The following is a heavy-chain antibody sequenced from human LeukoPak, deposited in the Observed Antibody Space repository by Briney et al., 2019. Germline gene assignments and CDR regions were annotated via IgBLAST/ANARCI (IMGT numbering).Heavy chain of an antibody. Sequence: GGSLRLSCTVSGFIVSSNSTSWVRQAPGKGLEWVSFIYSDNTHYSDSVKGRFTISRDNSKNTLYLQMNSLRAEDTAVYYCARRAGAYSHPYDYWGQGTLVTVSS. J-gene: IGHJ4*02. CDR1: GFIVSSNS. V-gene: IGHV3-53*01. CDR3: ARRAGAYSHPYDY. CDR2: IYSDNT. D-gene: IGHD4/OR15-4a*01.